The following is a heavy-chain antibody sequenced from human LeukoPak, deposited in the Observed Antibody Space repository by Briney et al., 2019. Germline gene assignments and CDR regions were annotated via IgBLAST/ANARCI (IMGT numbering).Heavy chain of an antibody. V-gene: IGHV3-7*01. D-gene: IGHD3-9*01. Sequence: GGSLRLSCAASGFTLSSYWMSWVRQAPGRGLEWVANIKQDGSEKYYVDSVKGRFTISRDNAKNSLYLQMNSLRAEDTAVYYCAREPGAYYDILTGYYKDYYYYMDVWGKGTTVTVSS. CDR1: GFTLSSYW. CDR3: AREPGAYYDILTGYYKDYYYYMDV. J-gene: IGHJ6*03. CDR2: IKQDGSEK.